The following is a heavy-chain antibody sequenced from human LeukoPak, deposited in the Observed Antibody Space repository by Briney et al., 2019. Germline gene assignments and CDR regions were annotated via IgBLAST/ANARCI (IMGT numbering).Heavy chain of an antibody. Sequence: SETLSLTCTVSGGSISSGDYYWSWIRQPPGKGLEWIGYIYYSGSTYYHPSLKSRVTISVDTSKNQFSLKLSSVTAADTAVYYCARGLTGYYYGSGSYYNVAGVYNWFDPWGQGTLVTVSS. CDR3: ARGLTGYYYGSGSYYNVAGVYNWFDP. J-gene: IGHJ5*02. CDR1: GGSISSGDYY. V-gene: IGHV4-30-4*01. D-gene: IGHD3-10*01. CDR2: IYYSGST.